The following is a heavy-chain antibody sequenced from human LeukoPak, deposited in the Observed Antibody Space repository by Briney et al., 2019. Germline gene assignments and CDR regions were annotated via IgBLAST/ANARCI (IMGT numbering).Heavy chain of an antibody. V-gene: IGHV3-30-3*01. CDR1: GFTFSSYA. D-gene: IGHD6-13*01. CDR2: ISYDGSNK. J-gene: IGHJ4*02. CDR3: ARAGRGSWAYFDY. Sequence: GGSLRLSCAASGFTFSSYAMHWVRQAPGKGLEWVAVISYDGSNKYYADSVKGRFTISRDNSKSTLYLQMNSLRAEDTAVYYCARAGRGSWAYFDYWGQGTLVTVSS.